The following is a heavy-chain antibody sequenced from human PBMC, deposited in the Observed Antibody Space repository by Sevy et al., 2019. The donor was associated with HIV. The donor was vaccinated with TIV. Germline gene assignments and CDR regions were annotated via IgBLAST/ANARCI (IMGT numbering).Heavy chain of an antibody. CDR3: AGTKHRATYYYDSSRYAFDI. V-gene: IGHV3-33*01. CDR1: GFTFGSYG. D-gene: IGHD3-22*01. CDR2: IWYDGSNK. Sequence: GGSLRLSCAASGFTFGSYGMHWVRQAPGKGLEWVAVIWYDGSNKYYADSVKGRFTISRDNSKNTLYLQMNSLRAEDTAVYYCAGTKHRATYYYDSSRYAFDIWGQGTMVTVSS. J-gene: IGHJ3*02.